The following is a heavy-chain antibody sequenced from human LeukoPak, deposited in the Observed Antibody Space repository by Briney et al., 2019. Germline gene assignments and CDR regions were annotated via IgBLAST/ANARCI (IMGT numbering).Heavy chain of an antibody. CDR3: ARDGTVYTKGWVYFDH. D-gene: IGHD1-1*01. Sequence: GGSLRLSCVGSGFAFSGFELNWVRQAPGKGLEWIAHMSSTGDDVHYADSLMGRFTISRYNAKNSLYLQIHSLRAEDTAVYYCARDGTVYTKGWVYFDHWGQGAVVTVSS. CDR2: MSSTGDDV. J-gene: IGHJ4*02. V-gene: IGHV3-48*03. CDR1: GFAFSGFE.